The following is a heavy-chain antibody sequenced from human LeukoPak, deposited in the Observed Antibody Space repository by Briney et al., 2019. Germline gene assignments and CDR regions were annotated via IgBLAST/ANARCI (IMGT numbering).Heavy chain of an antibody. J-gene: IGHJ4*02. Sequence: GGTLRLSCAASGFTFSSYEMNWVRQAPGKGLEWVSYISSSGSTIYYADSVKGRFTISRDNAKNSLYLQMNSLRAEDTAVYYCARAVLTGLHDYWGQGTLVTVSS. D-gene: IGHD3-9*01. CDR1: GFTFSSYE. CDR3: ARAVLTGLHDY. CDR2: ISSSGSTI. V-gene: IGHV3-48*03.